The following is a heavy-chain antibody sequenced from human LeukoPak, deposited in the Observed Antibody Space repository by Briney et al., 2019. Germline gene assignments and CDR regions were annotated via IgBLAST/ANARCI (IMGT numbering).Heavy chain of an antibody. CDR1: GGSISSYY. Sequence: SETLSLTCTVSGGSISSYYWSWSRQPARKGLEWVGRIYTSGSTNYNPSLKRRVNMSVDTSKNQFSLKLSSVTAADTAVYYCARDGVPAARAFDYWGQGTLVTVSS. V-gene: IGHV4-4*07. CDR3: ARDGVPAARAFDY. D-gene: IGHD2-2*01. J-gene: IGHJ4*02. CDR2: IYTSGST.